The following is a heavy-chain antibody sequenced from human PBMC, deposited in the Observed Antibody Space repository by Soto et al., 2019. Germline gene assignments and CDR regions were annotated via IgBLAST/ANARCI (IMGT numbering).Heavy chain of an antibody. J-gene: IGHJ6*02. D-gene: IGHD6-13*01. CDR1: GYTFTAKD. Sequence: GVPAEVSCRARGYTFTAKDMHCVRQATGQGLEWMGWINPNSGGTNYAQKFQGWVTMTRDTSSSTAYMELSRLRSDDTAVYYCARDGYSSTDYYYYYGMAVWGQGTLVSVSS. CDR3: ARDGYSSTDYYYYYGMAV. CDR2: INPNSGGT. V-gene: IGHV1-2*04.